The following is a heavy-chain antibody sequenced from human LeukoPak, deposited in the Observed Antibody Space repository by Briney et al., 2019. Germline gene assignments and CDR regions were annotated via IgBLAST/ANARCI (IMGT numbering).Heavy chain of an antibody. V-gene: IGHV4-4*07. Sequence: SETLSLTCTDSGRSISSYYWSWIRQPAGKGLEWNGRIYTSGSTNYNPSLKSRVTMSVDTSKNQFSLKLSSVTAADTAVYYCAKNCSSTSCYWNDAFDISGQGTMVTVSS. CDR3: AKNCSSTSCYWNDAFDI. D-gene: IGHD2-2*01. J-gene: IGHJ3*02. CDR2: IYTSGST. CDR1: GRSISSYY.